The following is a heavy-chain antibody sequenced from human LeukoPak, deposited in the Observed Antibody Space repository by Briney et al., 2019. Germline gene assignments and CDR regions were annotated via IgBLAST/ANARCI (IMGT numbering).Heavy chain of an antibody. CDR1: GFTFSSCW. V-gene: IGHV3-7*01. CDR2: INQDGSQR. CDR3: ARDKPNGDSYIPF. D-gene: IGHD4-17*01. Sequence: PGGSLRLSCAASGFTFSSCWMSWVRQAPGKGLEWVAIINQDGSQRDYVDSLKGRFTISRDNAKNSAYLQMNSLRAEDTAVYFCARDKPNGDSYIPFWGQGTLVTVSS. J-gene: IGHJ4*02.